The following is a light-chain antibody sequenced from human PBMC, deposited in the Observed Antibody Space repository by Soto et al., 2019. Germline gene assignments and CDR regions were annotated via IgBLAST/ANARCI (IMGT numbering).Light chain of an antibody. V-gene: IGKV3-20*01. CDR2: DAS. J-gene: IGKJ1*01. Sequence: EIVLTQSPGTLSLSPGESATLSCRASQYVSVRFLAWYQQKPGQAPRLLIYDASDRATGIPDRFTGSGSGTDFTLTINRLEPEDFAVYFCQQYGSSPQTFGQGTKVDIK. CDR1: QYVSVRF. CDR3: QQYGSSPQT.